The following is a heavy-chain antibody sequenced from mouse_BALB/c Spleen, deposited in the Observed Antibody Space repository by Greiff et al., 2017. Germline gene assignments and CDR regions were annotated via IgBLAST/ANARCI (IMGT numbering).Heavy chain of an antibody. CDR3: TRGYDYDAHFDY. CDR2: IYPSDSYT. Sequence: QVQLQQPGAELVRPGASVKLSCKASGYTFTSYWINWVKQRPGQGLEWIGNIYPSDSYTNYNQKFKDKATLTVDKSSSTAYMQLSSPTSEDSAVYYCTRGYDYDAHFDYWGQGTTLTVSS. J-gene: IGHJ2*01. V-gene: IGHV1-69*02. CDR1: GYTFTSYW. D-gene: IGHD2-4*01.